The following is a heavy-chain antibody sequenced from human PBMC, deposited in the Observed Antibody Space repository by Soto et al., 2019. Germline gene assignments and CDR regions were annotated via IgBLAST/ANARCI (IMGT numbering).Heavy chain of an antibody. CDR1: GGSFSGYY. CDR3: AIGPSRIVVVPAAIGYSNPTGWFDP. CDR2: INHSGST. J-gene: IGHJ5*02. Sequence: QVQLQQWGAGLLKPSETLSLTCAVYGGSFSGYYWSWIRQPPGKGLEWIGEINHSGSTNYNPSLKWRVTISVDTSKNQFSLKLSCVTAADTAVYYCAIGPSRIVVVPAAIGYSNPTGWFDPWGQGTLVTVSS. V-gene: IGHV4-34*01. D-gene: IGHD2-2*01.